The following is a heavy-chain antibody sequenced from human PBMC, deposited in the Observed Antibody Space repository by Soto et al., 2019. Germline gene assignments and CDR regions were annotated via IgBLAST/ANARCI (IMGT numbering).Heavy chain of an antibody. Sequence: PSETLSLTCTVSGGSISSGGYYWSWIRQHPGKGLEWIGYIYYSGSTYYDPSLKSRATISVDTSKNQFSLKLSSVTAADTAVYYCARAPTLSPFDYWGQGTLVTVSS. CDR2: IYYSGST. V-gene: IGHV4-31*02. J-gene: IGHJ4*02. CDR1: GGSISSGGYY. CDR3: ARAPTLSPFDY.